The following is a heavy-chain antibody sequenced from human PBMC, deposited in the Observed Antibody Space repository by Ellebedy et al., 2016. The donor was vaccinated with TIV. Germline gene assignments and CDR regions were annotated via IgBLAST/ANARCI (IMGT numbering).Heavy chain of an antibody. CDR2: IDPSASYT. Sequence: GESLKISCKGSGYSFTSYWISWVRQMPGKGLEWMGRIDPSASYTNYSPSFQGHVTISADKSISTAYLQWSSLKASDTAMYYCASAGDYVGGFDYWGQGTLVTVSS. J-gene: IGHJ4*02. CDR1: GYSFTSYW. D-gene: IGHD4-17*01. V-gene: IGHV5-10-1*01. CDR3: ASAGDYVGGFDY.